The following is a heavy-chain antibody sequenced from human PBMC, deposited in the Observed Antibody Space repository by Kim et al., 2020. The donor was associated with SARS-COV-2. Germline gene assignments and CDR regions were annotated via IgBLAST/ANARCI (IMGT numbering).Heavy chain of an antibody. V-gene: IGHV3-30*18. D-gene: IGHD6-13*01. J-gene: IGHJ4*02. CDR2: ISPDGKNK. Sequence: LSLTCAASGFTLSENGMHWVRQAPGKGLEWVSVISPDGKNKYYAYSVKGRFTISRDTSKSTLYLQMNSLRPEDTAVYYCVKDRNRSWSFDYWGQGTLVTVSS. CDR1: GFTLSENG. CDR3: VKDRNRSWSFDY.